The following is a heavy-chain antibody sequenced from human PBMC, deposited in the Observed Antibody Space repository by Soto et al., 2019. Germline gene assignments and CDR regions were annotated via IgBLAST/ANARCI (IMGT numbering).Heavy chain of an antibody. V-gene: IGHV3-23*01. D-gene: IGHD5-18*01. CDR2: ISGSGGST. Sequence: GGSLRLSCAASGFAFSSYAMSWVRQAPGKGLEWVSAISGSGGSTYYADSVKGRFTISRDNSKNTLYLQMSSLRAEDTAVYYCAKVMVKNWFDPWGQGTLVTVSS. CDR1: GFAFSSYA. J-gene: IGHJ5*02. CDR3: AKVMVKNWFDP.